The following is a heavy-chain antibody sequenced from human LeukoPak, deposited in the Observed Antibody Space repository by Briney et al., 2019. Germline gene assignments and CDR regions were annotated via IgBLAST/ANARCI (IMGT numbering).Heavy chain of an antibody. Sequence: ASVKDPCNASGYTFTCNYMHWVRHPPGPGIERMGWINPNNGDTKYAHKVNGRVTMTSDTSISTAYMEMSRLRSDDTAVYYCARVQGYCTDGRCLFWGQGTLVTVSS. CDR2: INPNNGDT. CDR1: GYTFTCNY. D-gene: IGHD2-8*01. V-gene: IGHV1-2*07. J-gene: IGHJ4*02. CDR3: ARVQGYCTDGRCLF.